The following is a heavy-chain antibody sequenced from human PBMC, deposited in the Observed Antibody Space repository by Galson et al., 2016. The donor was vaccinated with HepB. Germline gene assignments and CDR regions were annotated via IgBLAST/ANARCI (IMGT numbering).Heavy chain of an antibody. V-gene: IGHV3-48*03. CDR1: GFTFSGYE. CDR2: ISSSANSI. J-gene: IGHJ4*02. D-gene: IGHD3/OR15-3a*01. Sequence: SLRLSCAASGFTFSGYEMNWVRQAPGKGLEWVSSISSSANSIYYATSVKGRFTISRDNTKNLLYLQMNSLRAEDTAIYYCARAATDAFFDYFSHFDYWGRGTLVTVSS. CDR3: ARAATDAFFDYFSHFDY.